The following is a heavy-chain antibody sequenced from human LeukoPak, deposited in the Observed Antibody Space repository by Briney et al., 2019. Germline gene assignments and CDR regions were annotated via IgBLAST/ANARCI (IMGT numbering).Heavy chain of an antibody. J-gene: IGHJ4*02. V-gene: IGHV6-1*01. D-gene: IGHD6-13*01. CDR2: TYQRSKWSS. CDR3: ARGRASAFDY. CDR1: GDILSSSGDA. Sequence: SQTLSLTCVISGDILSSSGDAWNWIRQSPSGRLEWLGRTYQRSKWSSDYALSVRSRITVDPDTSKNQFSLQLYSVTPEDTAVYYCARGRASAFDYWDQGTLVTVSS.